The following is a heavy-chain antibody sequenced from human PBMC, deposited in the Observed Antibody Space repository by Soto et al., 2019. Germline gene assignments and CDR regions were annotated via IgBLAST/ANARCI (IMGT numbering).Heavy chain of an antibody. Sequence: LRLSCAASGFTFSSYSMNWVRQAPGKGLEWVSYISSSSSTIYYADSVKGRFTISRDNAKNSLYLQMNSLRAEDTAVYYCARREVWFGEETIDYSGQGTLVTVST. CDR3: ARREVWFGEETIDY. CDR1: GFTFSSYS. D-gene: IGHD3-10*01. J-gene: IGHJ4*02. CDR2: ISSSSSTI. V-gene: IGHV3-48*01.